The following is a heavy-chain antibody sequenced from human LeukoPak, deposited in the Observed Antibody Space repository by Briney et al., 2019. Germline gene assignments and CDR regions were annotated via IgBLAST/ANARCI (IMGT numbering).Heavy chain of an antibody. CDR2: INHSGST. CDR1: GGSFSGYY. V-gene: IGHV4-34*01. CDR3: ARAAAAAGGQYFDY. Sequence: SETLSLTCAVYGGSFSGYYWSWIRQPPGKGLEWIGEINHSGSTNYNPSLKSRVTMSVDTSKNQFSLKLSSVTAADTAVYYCARAAAAAGGQYFDYWGQGTLVAVSS. D-gene: IGHD6-13*01. J-gene: IGHJ4*02.